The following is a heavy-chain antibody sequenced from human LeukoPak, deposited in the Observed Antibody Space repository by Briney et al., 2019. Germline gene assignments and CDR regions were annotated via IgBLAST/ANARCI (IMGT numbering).Heavy chain of an antibody. V-gene: IGHV1-18*01. CDR1: GYTFTSYG. J-gene: IGHJ6*02. D-gene: IGHD2-8*01. CDR2: ISAYNGNT. Sequence: GASVKVSCKASGYTFTSYGISWVRQAPGQGLEWMGWISAYNGNTNYAQKLQGRVTMTTDTSTSTAYMELRSLRSDDTAVYYCARDRGHGRSHAVEDVLMVYAGYYYYYGMDVWGQGTTVTVSS. CDR3: ARDRGHGRSHAVEDVLMVYAGYYYYYGMDV.